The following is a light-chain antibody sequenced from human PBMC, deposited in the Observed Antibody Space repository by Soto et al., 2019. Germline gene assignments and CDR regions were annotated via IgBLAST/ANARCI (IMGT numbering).Light chain of an antibody. CDR1: SSDVGDYNY. Sequence: QSVLTQPRSVSGSPGQSVTVSCTGTSSDVGDYNYVSWYQQHPGKAPKLMIYDVSQRPSGVPDRFSGSKSGNTASLTISGLQAGDEADYYCCSYAGRYSLDVFGTGTKHTVL. J-gene: IGLJ1*01. V-gene: IGLV2-11*01. CDR2: DVS. CDR3: CSYAGRYSLDV.